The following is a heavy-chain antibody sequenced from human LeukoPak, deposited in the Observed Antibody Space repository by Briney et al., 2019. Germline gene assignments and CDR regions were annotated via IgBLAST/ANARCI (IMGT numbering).Heavy chain of an antibody. V-gene: IGHV3-23*01. J-gene: IGHJ4*02. CDR3: ANDRYSTSPGYFDY. D-gene: IGHD6-6*01. CDR1: GFTFSSYA. Sequence: GGSLRLSCAASGFTFSSYAMSWVRQAPGKELEWVSAISGSGGSTYYADSVKGRFTISRDNSKNTLYLQMNSLRAEDTAVYYCANDRYSTSPGYFDYWGQGTLVTVSS. CDR2: ISGSGGST.